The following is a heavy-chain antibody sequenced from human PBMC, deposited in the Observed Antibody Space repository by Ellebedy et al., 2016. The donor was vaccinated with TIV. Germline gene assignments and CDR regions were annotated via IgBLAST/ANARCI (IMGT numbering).Heavy chain of an antibody. CDR1: GFTFKTYG. D-gene: IGHD3-3*01. CDR3: ARDDDLADNGLDV. CDR2: IVNSGKDQ. J-gene: IGHJ6*02. V-gene: IGHV3-33*01. Sequence: GESLKISXAASGFTFKTYGMHWVRQAPGKGLEWVAVIVNSGKDQSYAASVQGRFTISRDNSKNTPYLEMNNLRVEDTAVYYCARDDDLADNGLDVWGQGTTVTVSS.